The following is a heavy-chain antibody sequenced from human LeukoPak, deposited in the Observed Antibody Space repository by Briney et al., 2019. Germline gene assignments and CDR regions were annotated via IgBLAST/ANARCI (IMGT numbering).Heavy chain of an antibody. Sequence: GTSVKVSCKASGFTFTSSAMQWVRQARGQRLEWIGWIVVGSGNTNYAQKFQERVTITRDMSTSTAYMELRSLRSDDTAVYYCARSLYYYGSGNEMGYWGQGTLVTVSS. D-gene: IGHD3-10*01. V-gene: IGHV1-58*02. J-gene: IGHJ4*02. CDR1: GFTFTSSA. CDR2: IVVGSGNT. CDR3: ARSLYYYGSGNEMGY.